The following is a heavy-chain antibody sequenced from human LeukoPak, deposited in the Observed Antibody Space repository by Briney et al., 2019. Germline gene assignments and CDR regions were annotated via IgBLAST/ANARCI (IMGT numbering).Heavy chain of an antibody. V-gene: IGHV3-23*01. CDR2: ISSSAGST. D-gene: IGHD6-13*01. CDR3: AKAKGGSWYDFDC. J-gene: IGHJ4*02. CDR1: GFTFSTYW. Sequence: PGGSLRLSCAASGFTFSTYWMTWVRQAPGKGLEWVSVISSSAGSTYYADSVQGRFTISRDNSINTLYLQMNSLRAEDTAVYYCAKAKGGSWYDFDCWGQGTLVTVSS.